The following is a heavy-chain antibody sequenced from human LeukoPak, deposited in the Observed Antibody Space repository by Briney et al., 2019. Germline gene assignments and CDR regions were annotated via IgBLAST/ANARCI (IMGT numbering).Heavy chain of an antibody. J-gene: IGHJ4*02. Sequence: ASVTVSCKASGYTFITYYIHWVRQAPGQGLEWMGSIYCSDDSTIYAQNFQGRVTITSDTSTSTVYMDLSSLRSEDTAVYYCVRDWELTYWGQGTLVTVSS. CDR1: GYTFITYY. D-gene: IGHD1-26*01. CDR2: IYCSDDST. CDR3: VRDWELTY. V-gene: IGHV1-46*01.